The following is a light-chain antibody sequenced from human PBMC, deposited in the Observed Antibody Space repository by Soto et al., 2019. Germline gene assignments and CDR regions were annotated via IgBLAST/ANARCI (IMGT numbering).Light chain of an antibody. J-gene: IGLJ1*01. CDR2: EVS. V-gene: IGLV2-14*01. CDR3: SSYKPSSTRV. CDR1: SSDVGIYNY. Sequence: QSVLTQPASVSGSPGQSIAISCTGSSSDVGIYNYVSWYQQHPGKVPKLIIYEVSNRPSGVSNRFSGSKSGNTASLTISGLQAEDEADYYCSSYKPSSTRVFGTGTKVTVL.